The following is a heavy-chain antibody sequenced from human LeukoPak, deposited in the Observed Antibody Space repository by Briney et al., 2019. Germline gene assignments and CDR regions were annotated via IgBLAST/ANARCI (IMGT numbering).Heavy chain of an antibody. CDR3: ARDGEIGVSIAAAGSYYGMDV. CDR1: GFTFSSYG. J-gene: IGHJ6*02. Sequence: GRSLRLSCAASGFTFSSYGMHWVRQAPGKGLEWVAVIWYDRSNEYYADSVKGRFTISRDNSKNTLYLQMNSLRAEDTAVYYCARDGEIGVSIAAAGSYYGMDVWGQGTTVTVSS. D-gene: IGHD6-13*01. CDR2: IWYDRSNE. V-gene: IGHV3-33*01.